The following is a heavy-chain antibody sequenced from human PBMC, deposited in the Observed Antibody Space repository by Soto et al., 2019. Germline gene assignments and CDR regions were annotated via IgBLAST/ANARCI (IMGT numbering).Heavy chain of an antibody. V-gene: IGHV2-5*02. CDR1: GFSLTNRGVG. Sequence: QITWKESGRTLVKPTQTLTLTCSFSGFSLTNRGVGVGWIRQPPVKPLEWLALIYWDDDTRYSPSLKSRLAITKDTSKNQVVLTMSNIDPVDTGTYFCAHRTTTVTWWFDPWGQGTLVTVSS. D-gene: IGHD4-17*01. CDR3: AHRTTTVTWWFDP. CDR2: IYWDDDT. J-gene: IGHJ5*02.